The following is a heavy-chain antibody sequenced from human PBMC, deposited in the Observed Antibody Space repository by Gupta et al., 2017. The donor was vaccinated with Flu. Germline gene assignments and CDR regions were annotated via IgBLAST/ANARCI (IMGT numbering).Heavy chain of an antibody. CDR2: MSSSRSFT. D-gene: IGHD2-2*01. V-gene: IGHV3-11*05. CDR3: ARGLYCRSNSCYDSAAGFDY. Sequence: QVQLVESGGGLVKPGGSLRLSCAASGFTFSDYFMSWIRQAPGKGLEWISFMSSSRSFTNYADSVKGRFTISRENAGNSLYLQMDSLTPEDTAVYYCARGLYCRSNSCYDSAAGFDYWGQGTLVTVSS. CDR1: GFTFSDYF. J-gene: IGHJ4*02.